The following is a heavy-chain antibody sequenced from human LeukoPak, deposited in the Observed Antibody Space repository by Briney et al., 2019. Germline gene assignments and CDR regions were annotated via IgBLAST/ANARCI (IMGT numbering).Heavy chain of an antibody. V-gene: IGHV3-30-3*01. Sequence: GGSLRLSCAASGFTFSSYAMHWVRQAPGKGLEWVAVISYDGSNKYYADSVKGRFTISRDNSKNTLYLQMNSLRAEDTAVYYCAKDGLSYYGSGSYYNVHFDYWGQGTLVTVSS. CDR3: AKDGLSYYGSGSYYNVHFDY. D-gene: IGHD3-10*01. CDR2: ISYDGSNK. CDR1: GFTFSSYA. J-gene: IGHJ4*02.